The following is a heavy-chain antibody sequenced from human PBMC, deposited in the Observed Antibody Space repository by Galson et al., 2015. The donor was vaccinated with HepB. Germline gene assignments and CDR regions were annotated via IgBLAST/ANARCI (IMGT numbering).Heavy chain of an antibody. V-gene: IGHV3-23*01. CDR1: GFIFSTYA. Sequence: SLRLSCAASGFIFSTYAMTWVRQAPGKGLEWVSGISGSGGSTYYADSVKGRFTISRDNSKNTLYLQMNSLRAEDTAVYYCAKCGQVRWLQFLFDYWGQGTLVTVSS. J-gene: IGHJ4*02. CDR2: ISGSGGST. D-gene: IGHD5-24*01. CDR3: AKCGQVRWLQFLFDY.